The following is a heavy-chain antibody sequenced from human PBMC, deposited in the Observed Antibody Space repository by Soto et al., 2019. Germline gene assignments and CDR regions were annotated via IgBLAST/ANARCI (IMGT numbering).Heavy chain of an antibody. V-gene: IGHV1-69*01. CDR2: IIPIFGTA. CDR1: GGTFSSYA. D-gene: IGHD3-22*01. CDR3: ARSPLYYYDSSGYYSGGAFDI. J-gene: IGHJ3*02. Sequence: QVQLVQSGAEVKKPGSSVKVSCKASGGTFSSYAISWVRQAPGQGLEWMGGIIPIFGTANYDQKFQGRVQITADESTSAAYMELSSLRSEDTAVYYCARSPLYYYDSSGYYSGGAFDIWGQGTMVTVSS.